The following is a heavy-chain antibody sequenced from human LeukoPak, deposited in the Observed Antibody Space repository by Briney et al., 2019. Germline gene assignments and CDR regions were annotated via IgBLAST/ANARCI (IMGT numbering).Heavy chain of an antibody. D-gene: IGHD3-22*01. V-gene: IGHV4-34*01. CDR3: ARGLRTLFDYYDSSGYYRPGYAFDI. Sequence: SETLSLTCAVYGGSFSGYYWSWIRQPPGKGLEWIGEINHSGSTNYNPSLKSLVNIAVDTSKNQFSLKLSSVTAADTVVYYCARGLRTLFDYYDSSGYYRPGYAFDIWGQGTMVTVSS. CDR2: INHSGST. CDR1: GGSFSGYY. J-gene: IGHJ3*02.